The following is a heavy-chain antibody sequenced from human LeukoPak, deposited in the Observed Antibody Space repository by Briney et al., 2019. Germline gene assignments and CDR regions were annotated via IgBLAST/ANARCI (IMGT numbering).Heavy chain of an antibody. CDR2: IIGRGGTT. Sequence: GGSRRLSCAASGFSFGSFAMSWVRQAPGKGLEGGSGIIGRGGTTFYADSVKGRITISRDNSKNSLYLQMNSLRAEDTAVYYCARGVAGYCSSTSCYDSYYYGMDVWGQGTTVTVSS. V-gene: IGHV3-23*01. J-gene: IGHJ6*02. CDR3: ARGVAGYCSSTSCYDSYYYGMDV. CDR1: GFSFGSFA. D-gene: IGHD2-2*01.